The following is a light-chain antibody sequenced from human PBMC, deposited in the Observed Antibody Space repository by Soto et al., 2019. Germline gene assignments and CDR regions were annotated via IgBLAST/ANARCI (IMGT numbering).Light chain of an antibody. CDR3: FSYAGSYTFYV. Sequence: QSALTQPRSVSGSPGQSVTISCTGTSSDIGGYYYVSWYQQHPGKAPNLMIYDATKRPSGVPDRFSGSKSGTTASLTISGLQAEDEADYYCFSYAGSYTFYVFGTGTKVTVL. CDR2: DAT. CDR1: SSDIGGYYY. V-gene: IGLV2-11*01. J-gene: IGLJ1*01.